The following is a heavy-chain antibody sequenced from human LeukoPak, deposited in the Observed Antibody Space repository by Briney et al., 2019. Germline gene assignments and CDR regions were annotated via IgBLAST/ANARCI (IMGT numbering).Heavy chain of an antibody. CDR3: ATQSSSWHYLEY. CDR1: GDSISSRGYY. D-gene: IGHD6-13*01. V-gene: IGHV4-39*01. CDR2: IYYGRNY. Sequence: SETLSLTCTVSGDSISSRGYYWGWIRQPPGKGLEWIGKIYYGRNYKWNSSLKSRGTISVDTSKNQFSLKLSSVTAADTAVYYCATQSSSWHYLEYWGQGTLVTVSS. J-gene: IGHJ4*02.